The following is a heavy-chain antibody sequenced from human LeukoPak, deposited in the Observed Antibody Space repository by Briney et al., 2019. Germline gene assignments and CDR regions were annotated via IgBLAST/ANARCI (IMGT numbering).Heavy chain of an antibody. J-gene: IGHJ4*02. CDR1: GFTFSNYA. D-gene: IGHD6-19*01. CDR3: AKASGSGWYRPLDQ. Sequence: GGSLRLSCAASGFTFSNYAMTWVRQAPGKGLEWVSSFSGSGTNTYYADSVKGRFTISRDNSKNTLYLQMSSLRVEDTAIFYCAKASGSGWYRPLDQWGQGTLVIVSS. CDR2: FSGSGTNT. V-gene: IGHV3-23*01.